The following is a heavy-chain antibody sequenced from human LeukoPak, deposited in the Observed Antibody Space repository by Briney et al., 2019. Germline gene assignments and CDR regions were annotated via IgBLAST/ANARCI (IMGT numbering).Heavy chain of an antibody. D-gene: IGHD6-19*01. J-gene: IGHJ4*02. CDR3: AKDSIAVAAYYFDY. CDR2: ISGSGGST. CDR1: GFTFGDYA. V-gene: IGHV3-23*01. Sequence: GGSLRLSCTASGFTFGDYAMSWLRQAPGKGLEWVSAISGSGGSTYYADSVKGRLTISRDNSKNTLYLQMNSLRAEDTAVYYCAKDSIAVAAYYFDYWGQGTLVTVSS.